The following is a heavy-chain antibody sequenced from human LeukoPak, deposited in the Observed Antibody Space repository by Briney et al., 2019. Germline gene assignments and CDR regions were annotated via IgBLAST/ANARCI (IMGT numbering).Heavy chain of an antibody. CDR2: IYYSGST. J-gene: IGHJ3*02. V-gene: IGHV4-59*08. CDR1: GGSISSYH. D-gene: IGHD2-2*01. Sequence: SETLSLTCTVSGGSISSYHWSWIRQPPGTGLEWIGYIYYSGSTSYNPSLKSRVTISIDTSKNQFSLKLSSLTAADTAVYYCARVYCSSTSCSSWGDAFDIWGQGTMVTVSS. CDR3: ARVYCSSTSCSSWGDAFDI.